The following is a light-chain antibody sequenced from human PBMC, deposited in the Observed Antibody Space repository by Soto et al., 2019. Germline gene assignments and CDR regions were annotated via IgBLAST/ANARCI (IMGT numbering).Light chain of an antibody. CDR2: DVS. Sequence: QSVLTQPASVSGSPGQSITISCTGTSSDVGGYNYVSWYQQHPGKAPKLMIYDVSYRPSGVSNRFSGSKSGNTASLTISGLQAEDEADYYCSSYTTSSTYVFGTGTKLTV. J-gene: IGLJ1*01. CDR1: SSDVGGYNY. V-gene: IGLV2-14*01. CDR3: SSYTTSSTYV.